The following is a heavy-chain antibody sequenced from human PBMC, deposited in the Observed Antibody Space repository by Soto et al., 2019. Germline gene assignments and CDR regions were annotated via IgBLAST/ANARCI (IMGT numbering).Heavy chain of an antibody. D-gene: IGHD2-2*01. CDR3: ARVLGVLVAMYNFDY. V-gene: IGHV4-30-4*01. J-gene: IGHJ4*02. CDR1: GGSIRSGDYY. CDR2: IYHSGST. Sequence: QVQLQESGPGLVKPSQTLSLTCTVSGGSIRSGDYYWSWIRQPPGKGLEWIGYIYHSGSTYYSPSLKSRLTLSGDTSKNPFPLKLSSVTAADTAVYYCARVLGVLVAMYNFDYWGQGTLVTVSS.